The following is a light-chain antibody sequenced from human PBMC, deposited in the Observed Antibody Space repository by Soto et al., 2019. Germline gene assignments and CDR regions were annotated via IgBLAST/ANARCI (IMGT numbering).Light chain of an antibody. CDR3: QQYYSTPQLT. CDR2: WAS. V-gene: IGKV4-1*01. Sequence: DIVMTQSPDSLAVSLGERATINCKSSQSVLYSSNNKNYLAWYQQKPGQPPKLLIYWASTRESGVPDRFSGSGSGTDFTLTILSLQAEDVAVNHRQQYYSTPQLTFSGETKVEIK. CDR1: QSVLYSSNNKNY. J-gene: IGKJ4*01.